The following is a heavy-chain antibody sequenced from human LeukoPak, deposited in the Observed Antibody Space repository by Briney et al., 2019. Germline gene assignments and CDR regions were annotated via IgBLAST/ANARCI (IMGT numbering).Heavy chain of an antibody. J-gene: IGHJ4*02. D-gene: IGHD3-9*01. CDR1: GFTFSDYY. V-gene: IGHV3-11*01. Sequence: PGGSLRLSCAASGFTFSDYYMSWIRQAPGKGVEWVSYISSSGSTIYYADSVKGRSTISRDNAKNSLYLQMNRLRAEDTAVYYCERDNERYVPTSPCDYWGQGTLVTVSS. CDR2: ISSSGSTI. CDR3: ERDNERYVPTSPCDY.